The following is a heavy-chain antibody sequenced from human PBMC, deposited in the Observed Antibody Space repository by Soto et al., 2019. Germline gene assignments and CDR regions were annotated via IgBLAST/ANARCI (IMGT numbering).Heavy chain of an antibody. CDR2: ISWNSGSI. J-gene: IGHJ5*02. V-gene: IGHV3-9*01. CDR1: GFTFDDYA. D-gene: IGHD6-19*01. CDR3: AKDRGAVALTDWFDP. Sequence: PGGSLRLSCAASGFTFDDYAMHWVRQAPGKGLEWVSGISWNSGSIGYADSVKGRFTISRDNAKNSLYLQMNSLRAEDTALYYCAKDRGAVALTDWFDPWGQGTLVTVSS.